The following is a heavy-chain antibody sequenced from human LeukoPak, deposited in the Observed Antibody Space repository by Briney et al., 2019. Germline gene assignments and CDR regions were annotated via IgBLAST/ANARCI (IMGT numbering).Heavy chain of an antibody. CDR3: ASQKAGYSSGCIGY. D-gene: IGHD6-19*01. Sequence: GGSLRLSCAASGFTFSSYAMHWVRQAPGKGLEWVAVISYDGSNKYYADSVKGRFTISRDNSKNTLYLQMNSLRAEDTAVYYCASQKAGYSSGCIGYWGQGTLVTVSS. V-gene: IGHV3-30*04. J-gene: IGHJ4*02. CDR1: GFTFSSYA. CDR2: ISYDGSNK.